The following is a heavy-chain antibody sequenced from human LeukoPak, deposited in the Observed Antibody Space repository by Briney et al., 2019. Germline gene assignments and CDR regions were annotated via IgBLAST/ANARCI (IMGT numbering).Heavy chain of an antibody. D-gene: IGHD2-8*01. Sequence: SETLSLTCTVSGYSISSGYFWAWIRQSPGKGLEWVGSIYHTGSTYEKSPLKSRVAISVDTSKNQFSLKLNSVTAADTAVYYCARDRAYCSSGVCIFDYWGPGTLVTVSS. CDR1: GYSISSGYF. CDR2: IYHTGST. V-gene: IGHV4-38-2*02. J-gene: IGHJ4*02. CDR3: ARDRAYCSSGVCIFDY.